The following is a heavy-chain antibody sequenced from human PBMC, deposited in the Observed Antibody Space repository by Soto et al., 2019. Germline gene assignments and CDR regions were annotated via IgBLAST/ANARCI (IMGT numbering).Heavy chain of an antibody. V-gene: IGHV3-30*18. CDR1: GFSFSTYG. CDR2: ISNDGSNK. D-gene: IGHD1-26*01. Sequence: QVHLVASGGGVVQPGRSLRLSCAASGFSFSTYGMHWVPQAPGKGMEWVAFISNDGSNKYYADSVKSRFTISRDNAKHTLYLQMNSLRAEDTAVYYCAQGFGNYLAFDYWGQGTLVTVSS. CDR3: AQGFGNYLAFDY. J-gene: IGHJ4*02.